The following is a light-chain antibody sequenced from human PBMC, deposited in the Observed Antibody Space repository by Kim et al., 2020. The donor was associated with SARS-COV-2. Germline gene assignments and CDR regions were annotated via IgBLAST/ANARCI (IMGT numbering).Light chain of an antibody. CDR1: SSNIGAGYE. CDR2: GNS. Sequence: QSVLTQPPSVSGAPGQRVTISCTGSSSNIGAGYEVHWYQQLPGTAPKLLIYGNSNRPSGVPDRFSGSKSGTSASLAITGLQAEDEADYYCQSYDSSLSGWGIFGGGTQLTVL. CDR3: QSYDSSLSGWGI. V-gene: IGLV1-40*01. J-gene: IGLJ2*01.